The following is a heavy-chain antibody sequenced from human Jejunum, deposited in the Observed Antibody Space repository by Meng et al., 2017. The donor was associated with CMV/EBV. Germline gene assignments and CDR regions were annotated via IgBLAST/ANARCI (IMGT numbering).Heavy chain of an antibody. V-gene: IGHV4-30-4*08. D-gene: IGHD3-10*01. Sequence: GGSISSGDYYWTWIRQPPGKGLEWIGYIYYSGNAFYNPSLKSRVAISVDMSENQFSLKVTSVTAGDTAVYYCARWSGSGSDPFADYWGQGTLVTVSS. CDR1: GGSISSGDYY. CDR2: IYYSGNA. CDR3: ARWSGSGSDPFADY. J-gene: IGHJ4*02.